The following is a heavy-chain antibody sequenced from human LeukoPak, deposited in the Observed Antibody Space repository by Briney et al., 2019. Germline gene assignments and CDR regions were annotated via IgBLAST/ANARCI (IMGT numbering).Heavy chain of an antibody. CDR3: ATDRGSSPFDY. D-gene: IGHD6-13*01. V-gene: IGHV3-33*01. J-gene: IGHJ4*02. CDR2: IWADGSQT. CDR1: GFTFSSFG. Sequence: GGSLRLSCAASGFTFSSFGMHWVRQAPGKGLEWVAVIWADGSQTYYADSVKGRFTMSRDNSKNTLYLQMDNLRAEDTAVYYCATDRGSSPFDYWGQGTLVTVSS.